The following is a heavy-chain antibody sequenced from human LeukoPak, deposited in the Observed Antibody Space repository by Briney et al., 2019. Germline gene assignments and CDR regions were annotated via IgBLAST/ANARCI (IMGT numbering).Heavy chain of an antibody. Sequence: ASVKVTCKASGYTFTSYGISWVRQAPGQGLEWMGWISAYNGNTNYAQKLQGRVTMTTDTSTSTAYMELRSLRSDDTAVYYCASHMKQQLPNYWGQGTLVTVSS. CDR3: ASHMKQQLPNY. CDR1: GYTFTSYG. CDR2: ISAYNGNT. V-gene: IGHV1-18*01. J-gene: IGHJ4*02. D-gene: IGHD6-13*01.